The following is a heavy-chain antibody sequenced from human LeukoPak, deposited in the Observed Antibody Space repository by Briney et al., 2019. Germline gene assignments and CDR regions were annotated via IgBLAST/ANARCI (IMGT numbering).Heavy chain of an antibody. CDR3: ARERRGSTVT. Sequence: SSVKVSCKASRGTFSSYAIRWVRQAPGQGLEWMGGIIPIFGTANYAQKFQGRVTITADESTSTAYMELSSLRSEDTAVYYCARERRGSTVTWGQGTLVTVSS. J-gene: IGHJ4*02. CDR2: IIPIFGTA. V-gene: IGHV1-69*01. D-gene: IGHD4-11*01. CDR1: RGTFSSYA.